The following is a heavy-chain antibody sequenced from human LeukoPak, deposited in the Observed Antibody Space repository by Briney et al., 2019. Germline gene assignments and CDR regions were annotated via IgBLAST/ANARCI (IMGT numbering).Heavy chain of an antibody. CDR1: GDSVSRSDPY. Sequence: SETLSLTCSVSGDSVSRSDPYWDWIRQPPGKGLEWIGTIYYSGRTYCSPSLRSRVTMSVDPSNNQFSLTLRSVTAADTALYYCARRRYFDGSGYLEWGQGTLLSVSS. CDR3: ARRRYFDGSGYLE. CDR2: IYYSGRT. J-gene: IGHJ1*01. V-gene: IGHV4-39*01. D-gene: IGHD3-22*01.